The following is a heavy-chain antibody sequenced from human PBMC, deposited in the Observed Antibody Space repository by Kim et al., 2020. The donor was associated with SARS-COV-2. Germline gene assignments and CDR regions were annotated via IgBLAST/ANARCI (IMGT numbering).Heavy chain of an antibody. CDR3: AKDLIAVAGHYYYGMDV. CDR1: GFTFSSYA. J-gene: IGHJ6*02. CDR2: IYSGGSST. V-gene: IGHV3-23*03. D-gene: IGHD6-19*01. Sequence: GGSLRLSCAASGFTFSSYAMSWVRQAPGKGLEWVSVIYSGGSSTYYADSVKGRFTISRDNSKNTLYLQMNSLRAEDTAVYYCAKDLIAVAGHYYYGMDVWGQGTTVTVSS.